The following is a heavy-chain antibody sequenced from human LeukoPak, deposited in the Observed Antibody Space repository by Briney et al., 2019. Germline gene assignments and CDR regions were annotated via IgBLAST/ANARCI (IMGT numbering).Heavy chain of an antibody. V-gene: IGHV3-43*02. J-gene: IGHJ6*03. D-gene: IGHD1-1*01. Sequence: GGSLRLSCAASGFTFDDYAMHWVRQAPGKGLEWVSLISGDGGSTYYADSVKGRFTISRDNSKNSLYPQMNSLRTEDTALYYCAKDFFTTETNYYYYYMDVWGKGTTVTVSS. CDR3: AKDFFTTETNYYYYYMDV. CDR1: GFTFDDYA. CDR2: ISGDGGST.